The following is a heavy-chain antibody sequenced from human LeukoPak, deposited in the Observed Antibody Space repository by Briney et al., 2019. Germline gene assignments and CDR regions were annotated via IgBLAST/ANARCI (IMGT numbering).Heavy chain of an antibody. V-gene: IGHV4-30-4*08. CDR3: ARDGEMVVGYMDV. CDR2: IYYSGST. J-gene: IGHJ6*03. D-gene: IGHD3-22*01. Sequence: SETLSLTCTVSGGSISSGDYYWSWIRQPPGKGLEWIGYIYYSGSTYYNPSLKSRVTISVDTSKNQFSLKLSSVTAADTAVYYCARDGEMVVGYMDVWGKGTTVTVSS. CDR1: GGSISSGDYY.